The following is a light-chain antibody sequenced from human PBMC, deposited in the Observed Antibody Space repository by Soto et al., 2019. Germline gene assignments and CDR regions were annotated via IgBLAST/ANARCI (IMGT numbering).Light chain of an antibody. Sequence: EIVMTQSPATLSVSPGHRATLSCSASQSVSSSLAWYQQIPGQAPRLLIYDASTRATGIPARFGGSGSGTEFTLTISSLQSEDFAVYYCQQYNNWSPLTFGGGTKVELK. CDR2: DAS. V-gene: IGKV3-15*01. CDR3: QQYNNWSPLT. CDR1: QSVSSS. J-gene: IGKJ4*01.